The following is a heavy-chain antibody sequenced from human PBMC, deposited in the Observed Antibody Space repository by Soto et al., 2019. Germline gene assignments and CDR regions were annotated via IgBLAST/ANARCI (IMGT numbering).Heavy chain of an antibody. CDR2: ISFDGLKK. CDR3: AQDRTGSYPFYYGMDV. V-gene: IGHV3-30*18. CDR1: GLTFNRHG. J-gene: IGHJ6*02. D-gene: IGHD1-26*01. Sequence: PGGSLRLSCAASGLTFNRHGMHWVRQAPGKGLEWVAVISFDGLKKYYADSVKGRFTISRDNSNTTLFLQMNTLRPEDTTVYYWAQDRTGSYPFYYGMDVWGQGTTGTVSS.